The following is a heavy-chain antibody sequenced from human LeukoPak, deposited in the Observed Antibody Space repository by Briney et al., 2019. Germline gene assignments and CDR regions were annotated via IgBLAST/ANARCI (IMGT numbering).Heavy chain of an antibody. CDR2: ISGSGGST. V-gene: IGHV3-23*01. J-gene: IGHJ4*02. D-gene: IGHD3-10*01. CDR1: GFTFSSYA. CDR3: AKSVLWLGEFLMVYFDY. Sequence: PGGSLRLSCEASGFTFSSYAMNWVRQAPGKGLEWVSGISGSGGSTYYADSVKGRFTLSRDNSKNTLYLQMNSLRAEDTAVYYCAKSVLWLGEFLMVYFDYWGQGTLVTVSS.